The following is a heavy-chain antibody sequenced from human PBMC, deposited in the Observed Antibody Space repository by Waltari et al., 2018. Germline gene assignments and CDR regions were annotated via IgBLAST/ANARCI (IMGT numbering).Heavy chain of an antibody. CDR2: IRYDGSNK. V-gene: IGHV3-30*02. J-gene: IGHJ4*02. Sequence: QVQLVESGGGVVQPGGSLRLSCAASGFTFSSYGMHWVRQAPGKGLEWVAFIRYDGSNKYYADSVKGRFTISRDNSKNTLYLQMNSLRAEDTAVYYCAKTAVAGTPSSYWGQGTLVTVSS. CDR1: GFTFSSYG. CDR3: AKTAVAGTPSSY. D-gene: IGHD6-19*01.